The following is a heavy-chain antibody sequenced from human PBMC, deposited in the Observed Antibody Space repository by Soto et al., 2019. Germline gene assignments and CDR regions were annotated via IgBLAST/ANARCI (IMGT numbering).Heavy chain of an antibody. CDR1: GFTFSNAW. V-gene: IGHV3-15*01. J-gene: IGHJ4*02. D-gene: IGHD6-13*01. CDR3: TTETFIAAAGVDY. Sequence: GGSLRLSCAASGFTFSNAWMSWVRQAPGKGLEWVGRIKSKTDGGTTDYAAPVIGRFTISRDDSKNTLYLQMNSLKTEDTAVYYCTTETFIAAAGVDYWGQGTLVTVSS. CDR2: IKSKTDGGTT.